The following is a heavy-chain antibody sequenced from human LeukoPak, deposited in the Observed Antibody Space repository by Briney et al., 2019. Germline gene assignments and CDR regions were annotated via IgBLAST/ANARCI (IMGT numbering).Heavy chain of an antibody. Sequence: GASVKVSCKASGGTFSSYAISWVRQAPGQGLEWMGGIIPIFGTANYAQKFQGRVTITADESTSTAYMELSCLRSEDTAVYYCAKATYYDSSGYLDYWGQGTLVTVSS. V-gene: IGHV1-69*13. CDR2: IIPIFGTA. CDR3: AKATYYDSSGYLDY. D-gene: IGHD3-22*01. J-gene: IGHJ4*02. CDR1: GGTFSSYA.